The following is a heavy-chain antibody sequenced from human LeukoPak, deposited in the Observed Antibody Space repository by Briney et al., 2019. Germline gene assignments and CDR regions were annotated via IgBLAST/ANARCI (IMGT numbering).Heavy chain of an antibody. J-gene: IGHJ4*02. CDR2: IYYSGST. CDR3: ASLGVPSGADY. Sequence: PSETLSLTCTVSGGSISSGDYYWSWIRQPPGKGLKWIGYIYYSGSTYYNPSLKSRVTISVDTSKNQFSLKLSSVTAADTAVYYCASLGVPSGADYWGQGTLVTVSS. V-gene: IGHV4-30-4*01. D-gene: IGHD3-16*01. CDR1: GGSISSGDYY.